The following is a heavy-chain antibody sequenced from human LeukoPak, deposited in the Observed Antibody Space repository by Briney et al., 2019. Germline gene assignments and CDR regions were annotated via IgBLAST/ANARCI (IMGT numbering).Heavy chain of an antibody. V-gene: IGHV4-38-2*02. D-gene: IGHD4-17*01. CDR1: GYSISRGYY. Sequence: SETLSLTCTVSGYSISRGYYWGWIRQPPGKGLEWIGSISHSGNTYYNPSLNSRVTISVDTSKSQFSLKLSSVTAADTAVYYCARAGGGGAYYGDFHFDYWGQGTLVTVSS. J-gene: IGHJ4*02. CDR3: ARAGGGGAYYGDFHFDY. CDR2: ISHSGNT.